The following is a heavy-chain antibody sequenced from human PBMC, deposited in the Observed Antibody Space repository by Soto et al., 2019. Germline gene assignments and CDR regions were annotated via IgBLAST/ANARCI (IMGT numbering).Heavy chain of an antibody. CDR3: AKDSNGDYVGGFDF. J-gene: IGHJ3*01. CDR2: ISASGGST. CDR1: GFTFYNYA. V-gene: IGHV3-23*01. Sequence: GGSLGLSCAASGFTFYNYAMSWVRQAPGKGLEWVSGISASGGSTYYADSVKGRFTISRDNSKNTLSLQMTSLRAEDTALYYGAKDSNGDYVGGFDFCRQGTMVTVSS. D-gene: IGHD4-17*01.